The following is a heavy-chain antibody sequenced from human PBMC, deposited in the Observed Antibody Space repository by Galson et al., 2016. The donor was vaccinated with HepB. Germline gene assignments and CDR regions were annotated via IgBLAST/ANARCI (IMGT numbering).Heavy chain of an antibody. V-gene: IGHV5-51*01. CDR3: ARFSYWDGGDFWYLDL. CDR2: VYPGDGHT. J-gene: IGHJ2*01. CDR1: GYRFSTYW. D-gene: IGHD1-1*01. Sequence: QSGAEVKKPGESLRISCEASGYRFSTYWIAWVRRVPGKGLQWMGSVYPGDGHTTYSPSFEGHVTISVDMSTNSAFMEWSSLKDSDSAIYYSARFSYWDGGDFWYLDLWGRGTLVTVSS.